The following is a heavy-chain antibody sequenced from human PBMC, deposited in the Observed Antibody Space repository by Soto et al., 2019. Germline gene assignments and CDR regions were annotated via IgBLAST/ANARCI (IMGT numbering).Heavy chain of an antibody. D-gene: IGHD2-15*01. Sequence: SVKVSCKSSGGTFSTHSVIWVRQAPGHGLEWMGGIIPISGTTYYTQKFQGRVTITADEPTSTAFMELSSLKSEDTAVFYCARGYCSGGNCYSGMDVWGQGTMVTVSS. CDR1: GGTFSTHS. CDR2: IIPISGTT. V-gene: IGHV1-69*13. J-gene: IGHJ6*02. CDR3: ARGYCSGGNCYSGMDV.